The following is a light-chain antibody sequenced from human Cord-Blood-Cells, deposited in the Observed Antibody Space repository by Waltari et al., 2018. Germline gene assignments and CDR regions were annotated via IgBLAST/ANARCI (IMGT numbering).Light chain of an antibody. CDR3: QQSYSTPYT. CDR2: AAS. J-gene: IGKJ2*01. Sequence: DLQMPQSPSSRSSSVGDGVTITCRASQSISSYLNWYQQKPGKAPKLLLYAASSLQSGVPSRFTGSRSGTDFTLTISSLQPEDFATYYCQQSYSTPYTFGQGTKLEIK. V-gene: IGKV1-39*01. CDR1: QSISSY.